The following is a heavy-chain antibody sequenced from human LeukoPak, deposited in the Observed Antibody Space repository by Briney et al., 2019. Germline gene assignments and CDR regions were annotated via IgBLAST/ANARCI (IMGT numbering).Heavy chain of an antibody. CDR3: AKVSRYCSSTSCSYGMDV. D-gene: IGHD2-2*01. J-gene: IGHJ6*02. Sequence: GGSLRLSCAASGFTFSSYAMSWVRQAPGKGLEWVSAISGSGGSTYYADSVKGRFTISRDNSKNTLYLQTNSLRAEDTAVYYCAKVSRYCSSTSCSYGMDVWGQGTTVTVSS. V-gene: IGHV3-23*01. CDR1: GFTFSSYA. CDR2: ISGSGGST.